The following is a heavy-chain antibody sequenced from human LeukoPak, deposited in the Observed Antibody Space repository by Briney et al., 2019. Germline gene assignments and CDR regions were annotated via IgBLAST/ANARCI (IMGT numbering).Heavy chain of an antibody. V-gene: IGHV3-30*02. Sequence: GGSLRLSCAASGFTFSNYDMHWVRQAPGKGLEWVAVIWYDGSNKYYADSVKGRFTISRDNSKNTLYLKMNSLRAEDTAVYYCAKEGSNGDFDYWGQGTLVTVSS. J-gene: IGHJ4*02. CDR1: GFTFSNYD. D-gene: IGHD1-26*01. CDR2: IWYDGSNK. CDR3: AKEGSNGDFDY.